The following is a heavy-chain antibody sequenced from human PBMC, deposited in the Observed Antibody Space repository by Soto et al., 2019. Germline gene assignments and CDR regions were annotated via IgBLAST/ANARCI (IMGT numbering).Heavy chain of an antibody. CDR1: GFTFSSYA. V-gene: IGHV3-23*01. D-gene: IGHD3-22*01. CDR2: ISAGAVAT. J-gene: IGHJ4*02. CDR3: AKGRESSGSYRPFDS. Sequence: PAGSLRLSCAASGFTFSSYAMSWFRQAPGKGLEWGSAISAGAVATNYADSVKSRFTISRDNSKNTLYLQMNSLRAEDTAVYYCAKGRESSGSYRPFDSWGQGARVTGS.